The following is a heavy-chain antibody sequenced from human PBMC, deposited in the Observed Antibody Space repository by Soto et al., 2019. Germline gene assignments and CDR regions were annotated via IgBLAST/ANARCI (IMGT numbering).Heavy chain of an antibody. D-gene: IGHD3-10*01. CDR1: GFTVSSNY. CDR3: ARVAEYYGSGSYYPTFDY. Sequence: GGSLRLSCAASGFTVSSNYMSWVRQAPGKGLEWVSVIYSGGSTYYADSVKGRFTISRDNSKNTLYLQMNSLRAEDTAVYYCARVAEYYGSGSYYPTFDYWGQGTLVTVSS. J-gene: IGHJ4*02. V-gene: IGHV3-66*01. CDR2: IYSGGST.